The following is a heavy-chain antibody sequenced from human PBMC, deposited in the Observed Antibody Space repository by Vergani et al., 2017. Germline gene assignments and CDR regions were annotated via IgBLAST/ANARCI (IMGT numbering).Heavy chain of an antibody. V-gene: IGHV3-23*04. CDR3: GRGSDNYY. CDR1: GFTFSSHA. Sequence: VQLEQSGAEVKKPGSSVTVSCRASGFTFSSHAMSWVRQGHGQGLEWVSSIKNTGDSTHYADSVKGRFTISRDNSKNTLYLQMNSLRVEDTAVYYCGRGSDNYYWGQGTLVTVSS. D-gene: IGHD1-1*01. CDR2: IKNTGDST. J-gene: IGHJ4*02.